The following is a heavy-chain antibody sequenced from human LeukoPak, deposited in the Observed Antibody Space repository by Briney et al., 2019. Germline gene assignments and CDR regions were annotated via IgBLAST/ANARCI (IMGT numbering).Heavy chain of an antibody. D-gene: IGHD2-2*01. CDR2: IIPIFGTA. CDR1: GGTFISYA. CDR3: ATPKGYCSSTSCLNDAFDI. Sequence: ASLKVSCKASGGTFISYAISWVRQAPGQGLEWMGGIIPIFGTANYAQKFQGRVTITADECTSTAYMELSSMRAEDTAVYYCATPKGYCSSTSCLNDAFDIWGQGTMVTVSS. J-gene: IGHJ3*02. V-gene: IGHV1-69*13.